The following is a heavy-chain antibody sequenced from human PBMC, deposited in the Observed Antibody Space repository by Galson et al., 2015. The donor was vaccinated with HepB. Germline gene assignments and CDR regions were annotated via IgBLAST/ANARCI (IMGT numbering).Heavy chain of an antibody. J-gene: IGHJ4*02. CDR3: ARDRFFDY. CDR1: GFTVSSNY. Sequence: SLRLSCAASGFTVSSNYMNWVRQAPGKGLEWVSVIYSDGSTYYADSVKGRFTISRDNSKNTLSLQMNSLRAEDTAVYYCARDRFFDYWGQGTLVTVSS. CDR2: IYSDGST. V-gene: IGHV3-66*02.